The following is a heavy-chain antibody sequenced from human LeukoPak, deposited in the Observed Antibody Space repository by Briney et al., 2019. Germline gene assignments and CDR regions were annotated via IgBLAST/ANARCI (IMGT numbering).Heavy chain of an antibody. Sequence: GGSLRLSCAASGFTFSSYWMSWVRKGPGKGLEWVANIKQDGSEKYYVDSVKGRFTISRDNAKNSLYLQMNSLRAEDTAVYYCARDHKDTALPSSPSYWGQGTLVTVSS. CDR1: GFTFSSYW. CDR3: ARDHKDTALPSSPSY. V-gene: IGHV3-7*01. J-gene: IGHJ4*02. CDR2: IKQDGSEK. D-gene: IGHD5-18*01.